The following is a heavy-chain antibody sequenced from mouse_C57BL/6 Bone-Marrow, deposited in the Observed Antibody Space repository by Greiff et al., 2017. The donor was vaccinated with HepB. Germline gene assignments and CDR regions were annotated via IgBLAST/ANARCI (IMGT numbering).Heavy chain of an antibody. V-gene: IGHV14-4*01. CDR2: IDPENGDT. D-gene: IGHD3-1*01. CDR1: GFNIKDDY. CDR3: TSAGGNY. Sequence: EVQLQQSGAELVRPGASVKLSCTASGFNIKDDYMHWVKQRPEQGLEWIGWIDPENGDTEYASKFQGKATITADTPSNTAYLQLSSLTSEDTAVYYCTSAGGNYWGQGTTLTVSS. J-gene: IGHJ2*01.